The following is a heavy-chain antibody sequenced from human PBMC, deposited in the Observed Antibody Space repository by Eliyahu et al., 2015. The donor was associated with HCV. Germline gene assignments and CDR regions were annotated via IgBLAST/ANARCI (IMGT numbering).Heavy chain of an antibody. Sequence: EVQLLESGGGLVQPGGSLRLSCVASGFIFHDYWMNWVRQAPGKELEWVASVNQDGSEKYYVDSVKGRFTISRDNAKKSVSLLMNGLRDDDTAVFYCARGVTCRASCYYYFDFWGQGALVTVSS. D-gene: IGHD2-2*01. CDR1: GFIFHDYW. J-gene: IGHJ4*02. CDR3: ARGVTCRASCYYYFDF. CDR2: VNQDGSEK. V-gene: IGHV3-7*01.